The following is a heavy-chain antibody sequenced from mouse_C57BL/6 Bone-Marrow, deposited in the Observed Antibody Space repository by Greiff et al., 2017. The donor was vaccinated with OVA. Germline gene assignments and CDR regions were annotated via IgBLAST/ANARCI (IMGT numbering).Heavy chain of an antibody. CDR2: IDPETGGT. Sequence: QVQLKESGAELVRPGASVTLSCKASGYTFTDYEMHWVKQTPVHGLEWIGAIDPETGGTAYNQKFKGKAILTADKSSSTAYMELRSLTSEDSAVYYCTRGRDYYAMDYWGQGTSVTVSS. J-gene: IGHJ4*01. CDR3: TRGRDYYAMDY. CDR1: GYTFTDYE. V-gene: IGHV1-15*01.